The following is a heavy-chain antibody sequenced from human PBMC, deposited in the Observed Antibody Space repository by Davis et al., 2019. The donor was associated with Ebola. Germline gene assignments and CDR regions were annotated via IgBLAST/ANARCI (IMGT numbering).Heavy chain of an antibody. CDR3: ARDGGGDGYYGMDV. J-gene: IGHJ6*02. D-gene: IGHD2-21*02. CDR1: GYTFTGYY. Sequence: SVKVSCKASGYTFTGYYMHWVRQAPGQGLEWMGRIIPILGIANYAQKFQGRVTITADKSTSTAYMELSSLRSEDTAVYYCARDGGGDGYYGMDVWGQGTTVTVSS. V-gene: IGHV1-69*04. CDR2: IIPILGIA.